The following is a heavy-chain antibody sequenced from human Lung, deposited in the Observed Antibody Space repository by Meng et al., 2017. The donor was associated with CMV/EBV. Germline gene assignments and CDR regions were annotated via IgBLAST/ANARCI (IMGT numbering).Heavy chain of an antibody. J-gene: IGHJ4*02. V-gene: IGHV3-23*01. Sequence: GESLKISCAASGFTFSSCAMTWVRQAPGKGLEWVSDISGSGGNTSYADSVKGRFAISRDNSKNTLYLQMNSLRADDTAVYYCAKPFYYYESINYYEYYWGQGTMVTVSS. CDR2: ISGSGGNT. D-gene: IGHD3-22*01. CDR3: AKPFYYYESINYYEYY. CDR1: GFTFSSCA.